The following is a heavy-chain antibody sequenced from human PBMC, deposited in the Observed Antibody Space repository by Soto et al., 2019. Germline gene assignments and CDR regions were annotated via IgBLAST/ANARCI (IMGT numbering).Heavy chain of an antibody. V-gene: IGHV3-30*18. CDR2: ISYDGSNK. J-gene: IGHJ4*02. CDR3: VKVPLRPYYFDY. D-gene: IGHD3-16*01. CDR1: GFIFSNYG. Sequence: QVQLVDSGGGVVQPGRSLSLSCTASGFIFSNYGMHWVRQAPGKGLELVAFISYDGSNKYYADSVKDRFTISSDNSKNTLYLETNSLRAEETALYVCVKVPLRPYYFDYWGQGTLFTFAS.